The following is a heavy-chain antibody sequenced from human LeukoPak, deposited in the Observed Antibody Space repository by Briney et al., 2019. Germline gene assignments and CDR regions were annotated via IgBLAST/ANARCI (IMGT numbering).Heavy chain of an antibody. CDR3: ARQAYCSSTSCYSDY. J-gene: IGHJ4*02. Sequence: GESLKISCKGSGYSFTSYWIGWVRQMPGKGLEWMGIIYPGDSDTRYSPSFQGQVTISADKSISTAYLQWSSQKASDTAMYYCARQAYCSSTSCYSDYWGQGTLVTVSS. CDR2: IYPGDSDT. D-gene: IGHD2-2*02. V-gene: IGHV5-51*01. CDR1: GYSFTSYW.